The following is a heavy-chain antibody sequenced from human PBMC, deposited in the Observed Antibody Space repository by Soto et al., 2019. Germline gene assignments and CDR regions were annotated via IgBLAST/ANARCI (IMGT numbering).Heavy chain of an antibody. CDR3: ARLRIATNNYKWFGR. V-gene: IGHV4-31*03. J-gene: IGHJ5*02. CDR2: IYVTGAV. D-gene: IGHD2-21*01. Sequence: SETLSLTCSVSGAALNSGNYYWSWIRQVPGKGLEWIGHIYVTGAVDYNPSLRDRITISQDTSERQFSLNLRLVTAADTAVYYCARLRIATNNYKWFGRLDQGTLVTVSS. CDR1: GAALNSGNYY.